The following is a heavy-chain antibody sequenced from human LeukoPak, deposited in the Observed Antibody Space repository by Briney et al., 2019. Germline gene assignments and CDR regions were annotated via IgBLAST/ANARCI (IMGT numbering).Heavy chain of an antibody. J-gene: IGHJ6*02. V-gene: IGHV1-46*01. D-gene: IGHD2-21*02. CDR3: ARGAYCGGDCYSVRGYYYYGMDV. CDR2: INPSGGST. Sequence: ASVKVSCKASGYTFTSYYMHWVRQAPGQGLEWMGIINPSGGSTSYAQKFRGRVTMTRDTSTSTVYMELSSLRSEDTAVYYCARGAYCGGDCYSVRGYYYYGMDVWGQGTTVTVSS. CDR1: GYTFTSYY.